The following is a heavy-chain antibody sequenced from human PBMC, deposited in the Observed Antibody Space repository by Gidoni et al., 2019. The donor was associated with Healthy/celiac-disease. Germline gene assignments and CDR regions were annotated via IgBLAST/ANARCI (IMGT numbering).Heavy chain of an antibody. Sequence: QVQLQESGPGLVTPSETLSLTCTVSGGSISSYYWSWIRQPPGKGLEWIGYIYYSGSTNYNPALKSRVTIAVDTSKNQFSLKLSSVTAADTAVYYCARGGAARPGWFVNFDYWGQGTLVTVSS. V-gene: IGHV4-59*01. J-gene: IGHJ4*02. CDR2: IYYSGST. CDR1: GGSISSYY. CDR3: ARGGAARPGWFVNFDY. D-gene: IGHD6-6*01.